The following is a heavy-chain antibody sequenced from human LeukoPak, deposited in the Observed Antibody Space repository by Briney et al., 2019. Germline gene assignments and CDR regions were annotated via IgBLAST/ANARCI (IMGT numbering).Heavy chain of an antibody. CDR3: ARGDYDFWSGNWRFDT. V-gene: IGHV4-59*01. CDR2: VYYNGNT. Sequence: SETLSLTCLVSGEPISSYYWSWIRQAPGRGPEYIGNVYYNGNTNYNPSLKSRVAISVDASKNQFSLKVDSVTTADTAVYYCARGDYDFWSGNWRFDTWGQGTLVTVSS. J-gene: IGHJ4*02. D-gene: IGHD3-3*01. CDR1: GEPISSYY.